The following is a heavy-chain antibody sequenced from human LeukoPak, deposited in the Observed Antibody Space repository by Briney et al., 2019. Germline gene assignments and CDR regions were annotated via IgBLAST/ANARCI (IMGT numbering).Heavy chain of an antibody. D-gene: IGHD4-17*01. V-gene: IGHV3-23*01. J-gene: IGHJ4*02. CDR3: AKINGDYGDFFDY. CDR2: ISGSGGST. CDR1: GFTFSSFG. Sequence: GGSLGLSCAASGFTFSSFGMSWVRQAPGKGLEWVSAISGSGGSTYYADSVKGRFTISRDNSKNTLYLQMNSLRAEDTAVYYCAKINGDYGDFFDYWGQGTLVTVSS.